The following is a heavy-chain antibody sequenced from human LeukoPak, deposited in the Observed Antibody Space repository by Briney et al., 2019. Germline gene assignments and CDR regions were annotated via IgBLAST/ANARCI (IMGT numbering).Heavy chain of an antibody. V-gene: IGHV3-9*01. D-gene: IGHD2-2*01. J-gene: IGHJ6*02. CDR3: AKDLYQGCLSTSCSEPYYYYGMDV. CDR2: ISWNSGSI. Sequence: PGGSLRLSCAASGFTFDDYAMHWVRQAPGKGLEWVSGISWNSGSIGYADSVKGRFTISRDNAKNSLYLQMNSLRVEDTALYYCAKDLYQGCLSTSCSEPYYYYGMDVWGQGTTVTVSS. CDR1: GFTFDDYA.